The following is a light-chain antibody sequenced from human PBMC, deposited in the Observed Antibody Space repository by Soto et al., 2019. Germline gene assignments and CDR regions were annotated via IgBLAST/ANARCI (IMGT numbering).Light chain of an antibody. CDR2: DAS. CDR1: QSVSSY. CDR3: QHCSHWPPT. V-gene: IGKV3-11*01. Sequence: EIVLTQSPATLSLSPGERATLSCRASQSVSSYLAWYQQKPGQAPRLLIYDASNRATGIPARFSGSGSGTDFTLTISSLEPDDFAVYYCQHCSHWPPTFGQGTKLEIK. J-gene: IGKJ2*01.